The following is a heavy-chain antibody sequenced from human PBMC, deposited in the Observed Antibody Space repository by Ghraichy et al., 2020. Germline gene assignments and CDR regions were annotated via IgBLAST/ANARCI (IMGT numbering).Heavy chain of an antibody. CDR1: GFTFSSYS. D-gene: IGHD3-22*01. J-gene: IGHJ3*02. CDR2: ISSSSSYI. V-gene: IGHV3-21*01. Sequence: GGSLRLSCAASGFTFSSYSMNWVRQAPGKGLEWVSSISSSSSYIYYAYSVKGRFTISRDNAKNSLYLQMNSLRAEDTAVYYCARAYYYDSSGYYYDAFDIWGQGTMVTVSS. CDR3: ARAYYYDSSGYYYDAFDI.